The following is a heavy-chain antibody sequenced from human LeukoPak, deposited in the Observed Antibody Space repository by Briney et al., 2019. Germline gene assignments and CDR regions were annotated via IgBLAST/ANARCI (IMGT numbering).Heavy chain of an antibody. CDR2: IGAGGDT. D-gene: IGHD4-17*01. CDR3: AREIHDSGDNGWFLDL. V-gene: IGHV3-13*04. Sequence: GGSLRLSCAASGFTFSSYAMSWVRQATGKGLEWVSAIGAGGDTYYPGSVKGRFTISRENARNSLYLQMNSLRAEDTAVYYCAREIHDSGDNGWFLDLWGRGTLVTVSS. CDR1: GFTFSSYA. J-gene: IGHJ2*01.